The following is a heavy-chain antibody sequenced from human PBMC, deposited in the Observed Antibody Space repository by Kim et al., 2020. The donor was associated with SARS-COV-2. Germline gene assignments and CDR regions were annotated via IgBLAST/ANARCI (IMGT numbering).Heavy chain of an antibody. D-gene: IGHD3-10*01. CDR3: ASPGRGYGSGSYLY. J-gene: IGHJ4*02. V-gene: IGHV3-23*01. Sequence: GGSLRLSCAASGLTFSSYAMSWVRQAPGKGLEWVSAISGSGGSTYYADSVKGRFTISRDNSKNTLYLQMNSLRAEDTAVYYCASPGRGYGSGSYLYWGQGTLVTVSS. CDR1: GLTFSSYA. CDR2: ISGSGGST.